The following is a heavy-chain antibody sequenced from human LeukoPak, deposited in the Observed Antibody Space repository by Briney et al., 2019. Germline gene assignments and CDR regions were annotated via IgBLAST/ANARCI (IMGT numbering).Heavy chain of an antibody. CDR1: GGTFSGYA. CDR3: ARPIHDSQAFDY. V-gene: IGHV1-69*05. D-gene: IGHD3-22*01. Sequence: WASVKVSCKASGGTFSGYAISWVRQAPGQGLEWMGGIILIFGTANYAQKFQGRVTITTDESTSTAYMELSSLRSEDTAVYYCARPIHDSQAFDYWGQGTLVTVSS. J-gene: IGHJ4*02. CDR2: IILIFGTA.